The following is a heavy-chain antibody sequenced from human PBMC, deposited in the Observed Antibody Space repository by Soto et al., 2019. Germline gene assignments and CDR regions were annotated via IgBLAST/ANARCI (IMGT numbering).Heavy chain of an antibody. CDR2: IYYSGST. CDR1: EGYLVSSAYY. D-gene: IGHD3-9*01. Sequence: SQTMSLPCTVFEGYLVSSAYYWGWIRKTPGRGLEWIGSIYYSGSTYYNPSLQSRVTISVDTSNNHFSLKLSSATAADTAVYYCAAYDILTVYFPQYSFDYWGQGALVTVSS. J-gene: IGHJ4*02. V-gene: IGHV4-39*02. CDR3: AAYDILTVYFPQYSFDY.